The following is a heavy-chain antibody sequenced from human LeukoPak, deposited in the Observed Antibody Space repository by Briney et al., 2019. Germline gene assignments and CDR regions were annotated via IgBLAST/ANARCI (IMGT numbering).Heavy chain of an antibody. CDR1: EFTFSSYW. CDR3: AKDLLDYYDSSGYCDY. Sequence: GGSLRLSCAAYEFTFSSYWMTWVRQAPGKGLEWVASINQEAGEKYYVDSVKGRFTISRDNAKNSLYLQMNSLRAEDTAVYYCAKDLLDYYDSSGYCDYWGQGTLVTVSS. V-gene: IGHV3-7*03. D-gene: IGHD3-22*01. CDR2: INQEAGEK. J-gene: IGHJ4*02.